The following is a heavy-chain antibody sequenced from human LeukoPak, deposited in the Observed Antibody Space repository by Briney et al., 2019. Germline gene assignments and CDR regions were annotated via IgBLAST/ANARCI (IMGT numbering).Heavy chain of an antibody. CDR3: ARVNGVTIFGVVTRYNRFDP. J-gene: IGHJ5*02. CDR2: INHSGST. V-gene: IGHV4-34*01. D-gene: IGHD3-3*01. Sequence: PSETLSLTCAVYGGSFSGYYWSWIRQPPGKGLEWIGEINHSGSTNYNPSLKSRVTISVDTSKNQFSLKLSSVTAADTAVYYCARVNGVTIFGVVTRYNRFDPWGQGTLVTVSA. CDR1: GGSFSGYY.